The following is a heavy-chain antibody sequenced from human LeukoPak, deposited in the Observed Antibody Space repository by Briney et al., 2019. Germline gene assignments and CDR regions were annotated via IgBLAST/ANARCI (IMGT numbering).Heavy chain of an antibody. CDR2: IKGDGIST. CDR3: ARDHYWSIDY. Sequence: GGSLRLSCAASGFDFSSNWMHWVRHAPGQGLVWVSRIKGDGISTNYADSVKGRFTISRDITKNTLYLQMNSLRAEDTGVYYCARDHYWSIDYWGRGTLVTVSS. D-gene: IGHD3-3*01. V-gene: IGHV3-74*01. J-gene: IGHJ4*02. CDR1: GFDFSSNW.